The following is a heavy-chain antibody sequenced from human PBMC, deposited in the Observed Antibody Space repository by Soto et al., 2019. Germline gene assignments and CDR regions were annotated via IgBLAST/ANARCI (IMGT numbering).Heavy chain of an antibody. CDR2: INPNSGGT. CDR1: GYTFTGYY. CDR3: ARVSGVYYYGMDV. D-gene: IGHD3-10*01. Sequence: QVQLVQSGAEVKKPGASVKVSCKASGYTFTGYYMHWVRQAPGQGLEWMGWINPNSGGTNYAQKFQGRVTMTRDTSISTGYMELGMLRSDDTAVYYCARVSGVYYYGMDVWGQGTTVTVSS. V-gene: IGHV1-2*02. J-gene: IGHJ6*02.